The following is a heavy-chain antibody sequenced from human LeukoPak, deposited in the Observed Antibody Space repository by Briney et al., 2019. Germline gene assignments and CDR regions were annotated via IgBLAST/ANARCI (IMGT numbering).Heavy chain of an antibody. Sequence: GGSLRLSCGASGFTFSSFWMSWVRQAPGKGQEWVANVKRDGSEKYYVDSLKGRFTISRDNAKNSLYLEMDSLTVEDTAVYYCAKYDVWSGFSYDCWGQGTLVTVSS. CDR3: AKYDVWSGFSYDC. CDR2: VKRDGSEK. CDR1: GFTFSSFW. J-gene: IGHJ4*02. D-gene: IGHD3-3*01. V-gene: IGHV3-7*01.